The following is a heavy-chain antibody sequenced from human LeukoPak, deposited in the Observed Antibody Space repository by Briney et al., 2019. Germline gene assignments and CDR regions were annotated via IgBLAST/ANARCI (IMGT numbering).Heavy chain of an antibody. Sequence: ASVKVSCKASGYTFTGYYMHWVRQATGQGLEWMGWIDPNGGGTHYALTFQGRVTMTRDTSISTAYMELSSLRSDDTAVYFCARVSGRSGPFDYWGLGTLVTVSS. CDR2: IDPNGGGT. J-gene: IGHJ4*02. CDR3: ARVSGRSGPFDY. CDR1: GYTFTGYY. V-gene: IGHV1-2*02.